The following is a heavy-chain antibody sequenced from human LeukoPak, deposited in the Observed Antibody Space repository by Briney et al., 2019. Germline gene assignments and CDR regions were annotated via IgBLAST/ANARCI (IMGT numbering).Heavy chain of an antibody. V-gene: IGHV1-2*02. CDR3: ASSGIVVVVAAGNYYMDV. Sequence: GASVKVSCKASGYTFTGYYMHWVRQAPGQGLEWMGWINPNSGGTNYAQKFQGRVTMTRDTSISTAYMELSRLRSDDTAVYYCASSGIVVVVAAGNYYMDVWGKGTTVTVSS. CDR2: INPNSGGT. D-gene: IGHD2-15*01. CDR1: GYTFTGYY. J-gene: IGHJ6*03.